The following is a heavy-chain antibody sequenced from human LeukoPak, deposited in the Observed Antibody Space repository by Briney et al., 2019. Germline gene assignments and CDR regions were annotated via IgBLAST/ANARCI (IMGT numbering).Heavy chain of an antibody. J-gene: IGHJ4*02. D-gene: IGHD5-18*01. CDR3: ARDRNTAMVFDY. CDR2: INHSGST. V-gene: IGHV4-34*01. Sequence: PSETLSLTCAVYGGSFSGYYWSWIRQPPGKGLEWIGEINHSGSTNYNPSLKSRVTISVDTSKNQFSLKLSSVTAADTAVYYCARDRNTAMVFDYWGQGTLVTVSS. CDR1: GGSFSGYY.